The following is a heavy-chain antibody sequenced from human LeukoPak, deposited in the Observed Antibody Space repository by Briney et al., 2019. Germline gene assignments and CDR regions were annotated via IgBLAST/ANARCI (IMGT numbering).Heavy chain of an antibody. J-gene: IGHJ6*02. Sequence: SETLSLTCTVSGGSISSYYWSWIRQPAGKGLEWIGRIYTSGSTNYNPSLKSRVTMSVDTSKNQFSLKLSSVTAVDTAVYYCARDRTLYGGKDYYYYGMDVWGQGTTVTVSS. D-gene: IGHD4/OR15-4a*01. CDR2: IYTSGST. CDR1: GGSISSYY. V-gene: IGHV4-4*07. CDR3: ARDRTLYGGKDYYYYGMDV.